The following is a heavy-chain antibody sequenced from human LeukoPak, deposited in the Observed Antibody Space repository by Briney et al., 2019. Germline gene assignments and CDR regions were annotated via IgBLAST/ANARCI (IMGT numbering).Heavy chain of an antibody. CDR2: INPKTGDT. J-gene: IGHJ6*03. CDR1: GYTFSAYY. CDR3: ARDRLTDSPRLYYYMDV. V-gene: IGHV1-2*04. Sequence: ASVKVSCKASGYTFSAYYMHWVRQAPGQGLETMGYINPKTGDTHYAQKFQGWVTMTSDTSVSTAYMELSRLKSDDTAVYYCARDRLTDSPRLYYYMDVWGKGTTVTVSS. D-gene: IGHD2-21*01.